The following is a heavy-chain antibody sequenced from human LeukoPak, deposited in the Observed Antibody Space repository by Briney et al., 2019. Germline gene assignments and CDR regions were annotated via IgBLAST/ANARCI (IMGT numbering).Heavy chain of an antibody. CDR2: ICSSSSYT. Sequence: GGSLRLSCAASGFTFSDYYMSWIRQAPGKGLEWVSYICSSSSYTNYADSVKGRFTISRDNAKNSLYLQMHSLRAEDTAVYYCARERGDTAMVFDYWGQGTLVTVSS. D-gene: IGHD5-18*01. J-gene: IGHJ4*02. CDR3: ARERGDTAMVFDY. V-gene: IGHV3-11*06. CDR1: GFTFSDYY.